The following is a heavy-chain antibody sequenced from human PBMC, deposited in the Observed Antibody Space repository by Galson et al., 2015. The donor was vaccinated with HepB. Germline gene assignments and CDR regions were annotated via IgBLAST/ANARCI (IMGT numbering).Heavy chain of an antibody. Sequence: SVKVSCKASGYTFTAYFMHWVRQAPGQGLEWMGRTNPNSGGTMFAQNFQGRVTMTRDTSSSTAYMDLSSLRPDDTAVYYCARDGTGSANYHMDVWGKGTKVTVSS. J-gene: IGHJ6*03. CDR2: TNPNSGGT. D-gene: IGHD2-8*02. V-gene: IGHV1-2*06. CDR1: GYTFTAYF. CDR3: ARDGTGSANYHMDV.